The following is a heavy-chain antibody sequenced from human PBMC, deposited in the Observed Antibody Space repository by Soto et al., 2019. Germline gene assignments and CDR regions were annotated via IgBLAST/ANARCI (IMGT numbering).Heavy chain of an antibody. CDR1: GFPFKTPGVG. J-gene: IGHJ4*02. CDR3: AHRRREPGIPVTTGFDY. V-gene: IGHV2-5*02. Sequence: QITLKESGPSLVKPTQTLTLTGTFSGFPFKTPGVGVGWLRQTPGKAPEWLALIYLDYGAPYNPSLDHRLFISRDTSKNQGFLRMTNMDPLDTATYYCAHRRREPGIPVTTGFDYWGQGIQVTVSS. D-gene: IGHD4-17*01. CDR2: IYLDYGA.